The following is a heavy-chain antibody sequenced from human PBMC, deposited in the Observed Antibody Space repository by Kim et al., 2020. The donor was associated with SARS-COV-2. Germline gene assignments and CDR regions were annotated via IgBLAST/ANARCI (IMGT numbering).Heavy chain of an antibody. CDR2: ISAYNGNT. CDR3: ARDKVGELLWFGELFRFYY. CDR1: GYTFTSYG. Sequence: ASVKVSCKASGYTFTSYGISWVRQAPGQGLEWMGWISAYNGNTNYAQKLQGRVTMTTDTSTSTAYMELRSLRSDDTAVYYCARDKVGELLWFGELFRFYYWCQGTLVTVSS. V-gene: IGHV1-18*01. J-gene: IGHJ4*02. D-gene: IGHD3-10*01.